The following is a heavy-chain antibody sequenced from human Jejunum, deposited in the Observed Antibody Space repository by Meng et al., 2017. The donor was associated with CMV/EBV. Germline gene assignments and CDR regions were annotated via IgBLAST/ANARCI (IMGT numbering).Heavy chain of an antibody. D-gene: IGHD3-10*01. V-gene: IGHV4-39*07. CDR1: SGSISMNSNY. CDR2: VCYDGSK. CDR3: AFMRGQPRRNYFDF. J-gene: IGHJ5*01. Sequence: SSGSISMNSNYRSRVSQHQRKRLEWIGNVCYDGSKCYNPCIKSRVSIFTNLSRNQFSLRLASVSAADTAMYYCAFMRGQPRRNYFDFWGPGTLVTVSS.